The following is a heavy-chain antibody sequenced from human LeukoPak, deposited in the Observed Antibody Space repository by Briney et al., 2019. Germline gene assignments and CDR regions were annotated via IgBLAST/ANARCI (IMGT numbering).Heavy chain of an antibody. J-gene: IGHJ6*03. CDR1: GFTFRGHG. V-gene: IGHV3-48*04. D-gene: IGHD4-17*01. CDR3: ARIRGPTVYTYYMDV. Sequence: RSGQSLRLSCAASGFTFRGHGMNWVRQAPGKGLEWVSYISPGSTTIYYAESVQGRFTVSRDDAKNSLYLQVNSLSAEDTAVYYCARIRGPTVYTYYMDVWGKGTTVTVSS. CDR2: ISPGSTTI.